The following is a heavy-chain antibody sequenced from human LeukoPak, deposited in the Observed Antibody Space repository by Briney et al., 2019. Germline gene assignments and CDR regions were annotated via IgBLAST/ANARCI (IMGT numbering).Heavy chain of an antibody. CDR2: INPNSGGT. V-gene: IGHV1-2*02. J-gene: IGHJ4*02. D-gene: IGHD1-26*01. CDR3: ARDLGGSYDY. CDR1: GYTFTGYY. Sequence: ASVKVSCKASGYTFTGYYMHWVRQAPGQGLEWMGWINPNSGGTNYAQKFQGRVTMTRDTSTSTVYMELSSLRSEDTAVYYCARDLGGSYDYWGQGTLVTVSS.